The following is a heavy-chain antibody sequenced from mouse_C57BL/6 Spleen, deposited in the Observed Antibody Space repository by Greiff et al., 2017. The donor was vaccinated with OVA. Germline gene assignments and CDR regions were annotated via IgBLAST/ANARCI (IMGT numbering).Heavy chain of an antibody. D-gene: IGHD1-1*01. CDR2: IDPETGGT. V-gene: IGHV1-15*01. CDR1: GYTFTDYE. CDR3: TVTTVVATNYYAMDY. Sequence: QVQLKESGAELVRPGASVTLSCKASGYTFTDYEMHWVKQTPVHGLEWIGAIDPETGGTAYNQKFKGKAILTADKSSSTAYMELRSLTSEDSAVYDCTVTTVVATNYYAMDYWGQGTSVTVSS. J-gene: IGHJ4*01.